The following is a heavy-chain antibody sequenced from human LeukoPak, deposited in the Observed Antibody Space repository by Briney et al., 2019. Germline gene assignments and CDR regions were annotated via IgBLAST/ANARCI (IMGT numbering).Heavy chain of an antibody. V-gene: IGHV3-48*01. CDR1: GFNFNGHG. D-gene: IGHD3-10*01. J-gene: IGHJ4*02. CDR3: ARGYQRGIYGSGSYLN. Sequence: GGSLRLSWAASGFNFNGHGMIWVRQAPGKGLEWISYISPGSTTINSADSVKDRFTTSRDKAKSSVFLQMNSLRAEDTAMYYCARGYQRGIYGSGSYLNWGQGTLVTVSS. CDR2: ISPGSTTI.